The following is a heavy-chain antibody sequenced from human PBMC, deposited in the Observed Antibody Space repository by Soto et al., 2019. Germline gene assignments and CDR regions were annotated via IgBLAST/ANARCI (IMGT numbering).Heavy chain of an antibody. D-gene: IGHD6-19*01. CDR2: ISDSGVST. J-gene: IGHJ3*02. CDR1: GFTFNAYA. CDR3: AKERHAVVLGAFNN. V-gene: IGHV3-23*01. Sequence: GGSLRLSCAASGFTFNAYAVTWVRQAPGKRLEWVSSISDSGVSTYHADSVKDRFTISRDNSKNTLYLQMNSLRAEDTAIYYCAKERHAVVLGAFNNWGQGTMVTVSS.